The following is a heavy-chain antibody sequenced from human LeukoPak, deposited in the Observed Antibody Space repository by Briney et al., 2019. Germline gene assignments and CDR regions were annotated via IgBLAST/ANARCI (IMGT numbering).Heavy chain of an antibody. CDR2: VKSDGTAT. CDR3: AKGNIRGYYYYYMDV. Sequence: GGSLRLSCAASGFTFSSHLMHWVRQAQGTGLVWVSSVKSDGTATNYADSVKGRFTISRDNAKNTLYLQMNSLRAEDTAVYYCAKGNIRGYYYYYMDVWGKGTTVTVSS. D-gene: IGHD2/OR15-2a*01. J-gene: IGHJ6*03. V-gene: IGHV3-74*01. CDR1: GFTFSSHL.